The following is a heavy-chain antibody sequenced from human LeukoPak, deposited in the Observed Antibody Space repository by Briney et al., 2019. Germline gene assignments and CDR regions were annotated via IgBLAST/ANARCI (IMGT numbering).Heavy chain of an antibody. D-gene: IGHD6-13*01. CDR3: ARDPPRIAAAGRPRYYFDY. CDR2: VHDSAGT. Sequence: SETLSLTCTVSGGSINKYYWSWIRQSPGKGLEWLGYVHDSAGTIYNPSLKSRVTISVGTSKTQFSLKVTSVTTADTAVYYCARDPPRIAAAGRPRYYFDYWGQGTLVTVSS. J-gene: IGHJ4*02. CDR1: GGSINKYY. V-gene: IGHV4-59*01.